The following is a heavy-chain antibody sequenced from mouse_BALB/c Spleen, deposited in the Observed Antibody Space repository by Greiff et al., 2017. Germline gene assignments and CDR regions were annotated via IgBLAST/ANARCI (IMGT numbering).Heavy chain of an antibody. D-gene: IGHD1-1*01. CDR3: ARGYGYAMDY. Sequence: DVQLQESGPGLVKPSQSLSLTCSVTGYSITSGYYWNWIRQFPGNKLEWMGYISYDGSNNYNPSLKNRISITRDTSKNQFFLKLNSVTTEDTATYYCARGYGYAMDYWGQGTSVTVSS. CDR1: GYSITSGYY. V-gene: IGHV3-6*02. CDR2: ISYDGSN. J-gene: IGHJ4*01.